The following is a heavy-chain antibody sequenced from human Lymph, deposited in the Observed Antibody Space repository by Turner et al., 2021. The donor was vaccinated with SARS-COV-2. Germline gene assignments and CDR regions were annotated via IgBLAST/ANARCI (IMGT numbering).Heavy chain of an antibody. CDR1: GDSIHSSFYY. J-gene: IGHJ4*02. V-gene: IGHV4-39*01. CDR3: ARGSPQGWYVPVFDD. D-gene: IGHD6-19*01. Sequence: QLQLQESGPGLVKPSETLSLTCTVSGDSIHSSFYYWGWIRQPPGKGLEWIGSIYYSGSTDYNPTLKSRVTISVDTSKNQFSLKLSSVTAADTAVFYWARGSPQGWYVPVFDDWGQGTMVTVSS. CDR2: IYYSGST.